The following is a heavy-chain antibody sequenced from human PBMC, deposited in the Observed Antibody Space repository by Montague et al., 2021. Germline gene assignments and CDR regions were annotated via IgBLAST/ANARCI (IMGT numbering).Heavy chain of an antibody. CDR2: TFNTGSS. J-gene: IGHJ5*02. Sequence: SETLSLTCTVSGGSISSNSYWWAWIRQPPGKGLEYVVTTFNTGSSYYTPSLKSRVTISVDTSKNQFSLRLSAVTAADTAVYYCARSLSCIGGSCNSGFDPWGQGTLVTVSS. CDR1: GGSISSNSYW. CDR3: ARSLSCIGGSCNSGFDP. V-gene: IGHV4-39*01. D-gene: IGHD2-15*01.